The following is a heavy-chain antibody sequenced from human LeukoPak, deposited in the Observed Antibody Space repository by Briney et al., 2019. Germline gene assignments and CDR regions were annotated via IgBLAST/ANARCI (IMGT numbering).Heavy chain of an antibody. J-gene: IGHJ4*02. Sequence: PGGSLRLSCAASGFTFSSYAMSWVRQAPGKGLEWVSAISGSGGSTYYADSVKGRFTISRDNSKNTLYLQMNSLKTEDTAMYYCVRGMGYTSGIELFDDWGQGTLVTVSS. CDR1: GFTFSSYA. V-gene: IGHV3-23*01. CDR3: VRGMGYTSGIELFDD. D-gene: IGHD5-18*01. CDR2: ISGSGGST.